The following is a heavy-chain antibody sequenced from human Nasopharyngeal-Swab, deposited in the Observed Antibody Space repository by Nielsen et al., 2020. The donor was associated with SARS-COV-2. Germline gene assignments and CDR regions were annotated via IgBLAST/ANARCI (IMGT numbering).Heavy chain of an antibody. CDR2: FDPEDGET. D-gene: IGHD5/OR15-5a*01. CDR1: GYTLTELS. Sequence: ASVKVSCKVSGYTLTELSMHWVRQAPGKGLEWMGGFDPEDGETIYAQKFQGRVTMTEDTSTDTAYMELSSLRSEDTAVYYCASSGESTMTYYFDYWGQGTLVTVSS. V-gene: IGHV1-24*01. CDR3: ASSGESTMTYYFDY. J-gene: IGHJ4*02.